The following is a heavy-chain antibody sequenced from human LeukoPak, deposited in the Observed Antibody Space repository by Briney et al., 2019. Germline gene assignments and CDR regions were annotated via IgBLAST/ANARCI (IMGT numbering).Heavy chain of an antibody. V-gene: IGHV4-39*07. Sequence: PSETLSLTCTVSGGSISSSSYYWGWIRQPPGKGLEWIGSIYHNGITNYNPSLTSRVTISKDTPKNQFSLKLSSVTAADTAVYYCARDRPGYYGSRAYFDFWGQGSLVTVSS. CDR3: ARDRPGYYGSRAYFDF. D-gene: IGHD3-22*01. CDR2: IYHNGIT. J-gene: IGHJ4*02. CDR1: GGSISSSSYY.